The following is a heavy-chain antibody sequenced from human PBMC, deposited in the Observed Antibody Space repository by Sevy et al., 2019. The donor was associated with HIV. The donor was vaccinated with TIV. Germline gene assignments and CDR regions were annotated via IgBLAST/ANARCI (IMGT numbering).Heavy chain of an antibody. CDR2: ISPYNGNT. CDR1: GYTFLNYG. CDR3: ARNGARETLSFKYYYGMDV. Sequence: ASVKVSCKASGYTFLNYGISWVRQAPGQGLEWMGWISPYNGNTKYAQKLRGRVTMTTDTSTSTAYMEVRSLRFDDTADYYCARNGARETLSFKYYYGMDVWGQGTTVTVSS. D-gene: IGHD3-10*01. J-gene: IGHJ6*02. V-gene: IGHV1-18*01.